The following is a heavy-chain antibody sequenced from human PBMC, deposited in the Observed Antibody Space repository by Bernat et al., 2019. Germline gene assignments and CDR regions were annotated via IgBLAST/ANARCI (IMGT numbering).Heavy chain of an antibody. CDR3: TTARDICSGGSCYDVWGVLSG. V-gene: IGHV3-15*07. Sequence: EVQLVESGGGLVKPGGSLRLSCAASGFTFSNAWMNWVRQAPGKGLEWVGRIKSKTDGGTTDYAAPVKGRFTISRDDSKNTLYLQMNSLKTEDTAVYYCTTARDICSGGSCYDVWGVLSGWGQGTLVTVSS. CDR2: IKSKTDGGTT. CDR1: GFTFSNAW. J-gene: IGHJ4*02. D-gene: IGHD2-15*01.